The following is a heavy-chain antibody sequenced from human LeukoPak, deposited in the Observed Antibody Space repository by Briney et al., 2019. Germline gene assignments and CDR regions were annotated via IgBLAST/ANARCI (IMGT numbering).Heavy chain of an antibody. V-gene: IGHV4-39*01. CDR3: ARHICNFDY. CDR2: IYYSGST. J-gene: IGHJ4*02. D-gene: IGHD3-10*02. CDR1: GGSISSSSYY. Sequence: PSETLSLTCTVSGGSISSSSYYWGWIRQPPGKGLEWIGSIYYSGSTYYNPSLKSRVAISVDTSKNQFSLKLSSVTAADTAVYISARHICNFDYCGQRTLVSVSS.